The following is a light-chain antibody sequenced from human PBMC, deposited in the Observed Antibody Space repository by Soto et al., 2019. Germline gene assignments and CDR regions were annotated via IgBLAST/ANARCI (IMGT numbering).Light chain of an antibody. CDR3: QQFNSYHIT. Sequence: AIQLTQSPSSLSASVGDRVTITCRASQGISSALAWYQQKPGKAPKLLIYDASSLESGVPSRFSGSGSGTDFTLTISSLQPEDFATYYCQQFNSYHITFGQGTRLEMK. CDR1: QGISSA. J-gene: IGKJ5*01. V-gene: IGKV1-13*02. CDR2: DAS.